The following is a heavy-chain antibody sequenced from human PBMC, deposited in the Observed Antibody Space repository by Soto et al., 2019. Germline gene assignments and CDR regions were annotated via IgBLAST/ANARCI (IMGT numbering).Heavy chain of an antibody. J-gene: IGHJ6*02. V-gene: IGHV3-30*18. CDR1: GFTFSSYG. CDR3: AKEMWDIAQRNPYYYYYGMDV. D-gene: IGHD2-15*01. Sequence: QVQLVESGGGVVQPGRSLRLSCAASGFTFSSYGMHWVRQAPGKGLEWVAVISYAGSNKYYADSVKGRFTISRDNSKNTLYLQMNSLRAEDTAVYYCAKEMWDIAQRNPYYYYYGMDVWGQGTTVTVSS. CDR2: ISYAGSNK.